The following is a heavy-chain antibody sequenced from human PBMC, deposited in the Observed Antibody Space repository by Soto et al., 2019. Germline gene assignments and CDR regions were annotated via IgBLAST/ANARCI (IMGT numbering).Heavy chain of an antibody. V-gene: IGHV4-59*01. J-gene: IGHJ4*02. CDR3: ARVPEYLYSSGGYFDY. CDR2: IYYSGST. CDR1: GGSISSYY. D-gene: IGHD6-19*01. Sequence: SETLSLTCTVSGGSISSYYWSWIRQLPGKGLEWIGYIYYSGSTNYNPSLKSRVTISVDTSKNQFSLKLSSVTAADTAVYYCARVPEYLYSSGGYFDYWGQGTLVTSPQ.